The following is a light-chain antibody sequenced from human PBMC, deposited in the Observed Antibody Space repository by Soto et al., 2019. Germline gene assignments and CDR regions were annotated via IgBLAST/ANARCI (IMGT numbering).Light chain of an antibody. J-gene: IGKJ4*01. CDR1: QTVRNNY. CDR3: QQYNNWPPV. Sequence: EFVLTQSPGTLSLSPGERATLACRASQTVRNNYLAWYQQKLGQAPRLLIYGVSSRATGIPDRFSGSGSGTEFTLTISSLQSEDFAVYYCQQYNNWPPVFGGGTKVDIK. CDR2: GVS. V-gene: IGKV3-20*01.